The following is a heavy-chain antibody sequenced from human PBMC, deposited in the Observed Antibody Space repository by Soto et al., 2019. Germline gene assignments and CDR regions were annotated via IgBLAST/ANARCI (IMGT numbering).Heavy chain of an antibody. CDR1: GGSFSGYY. CDR3: ARSSKYYDYVWGSYRGDAFDI. CDR2: INHSGST. J-gene: IGHJ3*02. D-gene: IGHD3-16*02. V-gene: IGHV4-34*01. Sequence: SETLSLTCAVYGGSFSGYYWSWIRQPPGKGLEWIGEINHSGSTNYNPSLKSRVTISVDTSKNQFSLKLSSVTAADTAVYYCARSSKYYDYVWGSYRGDAFDIWGQGTMVTVSS.